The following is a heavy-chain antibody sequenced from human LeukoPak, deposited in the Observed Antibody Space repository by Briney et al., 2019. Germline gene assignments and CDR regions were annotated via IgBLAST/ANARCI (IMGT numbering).Heavy chain of an antibody. CDR1: GFNFGDHA. J-gene: IGHJ6*02. CDR3: ARGPILLWIHNGMVV. Sequence: GGSLRLSWSGSGFNFGDHAMTWVRQAPGKGREWVTFIRSKAYGGTTEYAAAVKGRFTISRDESNRIAYLQMNRLKSEDTGVYYCARGPILLWIHNGMVVWGQGTTVTVSS. CDR2: IRSKAYGGTT. D-gene: IGHD5-18*01. V-gene: IGHV3-49*04.